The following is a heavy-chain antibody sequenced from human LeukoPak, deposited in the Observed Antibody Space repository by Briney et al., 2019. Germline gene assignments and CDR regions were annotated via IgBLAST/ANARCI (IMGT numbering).Heavy chain of an antibody. CDR1: GFTFSSYA. Sequence: GGSLRLSCAASGFTFSSYAMHWVRQAPGKGLEWVAVISYDGSNKYYADSVKGRFTISRDNSKNTLYLQMNSLRAEDTAVYYCANWETAMAHFDYWGQGTLVTVSS. J-gene: IGHJ4*02. CDR2: ISYDGSNK. V-gene: IGHV3-30*04. CDR3: ANWETAMAHFDY. D-gene: IGHD5-18*01.